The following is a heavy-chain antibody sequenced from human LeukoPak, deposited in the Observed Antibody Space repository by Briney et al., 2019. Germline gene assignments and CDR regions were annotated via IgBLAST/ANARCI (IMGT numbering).Heavy chain of an antibody. Sequence: GASVKVSCKASGYTFTSYYMHWVRQAPGQGLEWMGGINGYNGNTNYAQQFRGRVTMTTDTSTSTAYMELKSLRFDDTAVYYCARNGFRYSSRYFDYWGQGTLVTVSS. J-gene: IGHJ4*02. V-gene: IGHV1-18*04. CDR1: GYTFTSYY. D-gene: IGHD6-13*01. CDR3: ARNGFRYSSRYFDY. CDR2: INGYNGNT.